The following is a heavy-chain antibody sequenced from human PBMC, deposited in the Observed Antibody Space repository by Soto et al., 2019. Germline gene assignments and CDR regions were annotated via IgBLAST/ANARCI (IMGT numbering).Heavy chain of an antibody. D-gene: IGHD3-10*01. J-gene: IGHJ6*02. V-gene: IGHV1-2*02. Sequence: GASVKVSCKASGYTFTGYYMHWVRQAPGQGLEWMGWINPNSGGTNYAQKFQGRVTMTRDTSISTAYMELSRLRSDDTAVYYCAREIRVWFGELLYYYGMDVWGQGTTVTVSS. CDR2: INPNSGGT. CDR3: AREIRVWFGELLYYYGMDV. CDR1: GYTFTGYY.